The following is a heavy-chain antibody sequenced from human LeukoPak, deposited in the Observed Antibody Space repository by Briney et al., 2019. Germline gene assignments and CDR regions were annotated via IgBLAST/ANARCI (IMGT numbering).Heavy chain of an antibody. CDR1: GFTFSDYY. Sequence: GGSLRLSCAASGFTFSDYYMSWIRQAPGKGLEWVSYISSSGNTIYYADSVKGRFTISRDKSENTLYLQMNSLRGEDTAVYYCARDRCSSTSCYYYYYGMDVWGQGTTVTVSS. V-gene: IGHV3-11*04. D-gene: IGHD2-2*01. CDR3: ARDRCSSTSCYYYYYGMDV. J-gene: IGHJ6*02. CDR2: ISSSGNTI.